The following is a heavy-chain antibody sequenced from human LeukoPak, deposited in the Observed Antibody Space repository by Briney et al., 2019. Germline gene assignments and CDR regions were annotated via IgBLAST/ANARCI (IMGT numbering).Heavy chain of an antibody. CDR3: TRDATFKLDN. D-gene: IGHD3-16*01. V-gene: IGHV3-23*01. J-gene: IGHJ4*02. Sequence: GGSLRLSCAASGFTFSSYGMSWVRQAPGKGLEWVSAISGSGGSTYYADSVKGRFTISRDNSKNTLYLQMNSLRAEDTAIYYCTRDATFKLDNWGQGTLVTVSS. CDR2: ISGSGGST. CDR1: GFTFSSYG.